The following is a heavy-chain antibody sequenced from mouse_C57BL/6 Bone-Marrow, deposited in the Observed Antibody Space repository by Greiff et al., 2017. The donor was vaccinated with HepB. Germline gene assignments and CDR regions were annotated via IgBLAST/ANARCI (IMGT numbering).Heavy chain of an antibody. CDR1: GYAFTNYL. Sequence: QVQLQQSGAELVRPGTSVKVSCKASGYAFTNYLIEWVKQRPGQGLEWIGVINPGSGGTNYNEKFKGKATLTADKSSSTAYMQLSSLTSEDSAVYCCARLPLYAMDYWGQGTSVTVSS. CDR3: ARLPLYAMDY. CDR2: INPGSGGT. J-gene: IGHJ4*01. V-gene: IGHV1-54*01.